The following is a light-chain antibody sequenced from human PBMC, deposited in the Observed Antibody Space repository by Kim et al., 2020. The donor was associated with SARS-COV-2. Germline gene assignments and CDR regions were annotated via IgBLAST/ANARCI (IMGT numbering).Light chain of an antibody. CDR3: ETWDSSLSAVV. CDR1: SSNLGNNY. Sequence: GQKVTISCSGSSSNLGNNYVSWYQQLPGTAPKLLIYDNNKRPSGIPDRFSGSKSGTSATLGITGLQTGDEADYYCETWDSSLSAVVFGGGTQLTV. CDR2: DNN. V-gene: IGLV1-51*01. J-gene: IGLJ2*01.